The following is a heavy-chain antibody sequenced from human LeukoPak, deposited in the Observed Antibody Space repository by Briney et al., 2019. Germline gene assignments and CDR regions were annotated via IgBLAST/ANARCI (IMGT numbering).Heavy chain of an antibody. CDR3: ASTSSSWYGKDY. J-gene: IGHJ4*02. V-gene: IGHV3-21*01. CDR2: ISSSSSYI. D-gene: IGHD6-13*01. CDR1: AFTFSNYN. Sequence: PGGSLRLSCAASAFTFSNYNMNWVRQAPGKGLEWVSSISSSSSYIYYADSVKGRFTISRDNDKNSLYLQMNSLRAEDTAVYYCASTSSSWYGKDYWGQGTLVTVSS.